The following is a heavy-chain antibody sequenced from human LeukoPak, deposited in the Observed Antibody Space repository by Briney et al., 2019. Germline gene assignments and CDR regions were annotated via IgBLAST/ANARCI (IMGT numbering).Heavy chain of an antibody. CDR2: ISFDGSNK. Sequence: GGSLRLSCAASGFTFSSYIIHWVRQPPGKGLEWVAVISFDGSNKYYADSVKGRFTISRDNSKNTLYLQMNSLRAEDTAEYYCAREELGSSLGFDPWGQGTLVTVSS. D-gene: IGHD3-16*01. CDR3: AREELGSSLGFDP. CDR1: GFTFSSYI. V-gene: IGHV3-30-3*01. J-gene: IGHJ5*02.